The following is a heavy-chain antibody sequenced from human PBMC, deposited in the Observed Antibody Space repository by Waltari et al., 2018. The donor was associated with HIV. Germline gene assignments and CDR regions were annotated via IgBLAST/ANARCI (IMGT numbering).Heavy chain of an antibody. Sequence: EVRLVESGGGLVQPGGSLRLSCAASGFTFISSWMTWVRQAPGKGLEWVANIKEDGSEIHYVDSVKGRFTISRDNAKNSLYLQMNSLRAEDTAVYYCARRQQLTDWGQGTLVTVSS. J-gene: IGHJ4*02. D-gene: IGHD6-13*01. V-gene: IGHV3-7*01. CDR3: ARRQQLTD. CDR1: GFTFISSW. CDR2: IKEDGSEI.